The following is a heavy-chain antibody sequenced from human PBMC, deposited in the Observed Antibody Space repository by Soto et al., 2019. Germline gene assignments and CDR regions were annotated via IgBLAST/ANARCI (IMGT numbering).Heavy chain of an antibody. CDR1: GGSISSYY. D-gene: IGHD2-15*01. J-gene: IGHJ6*02. Sequence: ASETLSLTCTVSGGSISSYYWSWIRQPPGKGLEWIGYIYYSGSTNYNPSLKSRVTISVDTSKNQFSLKLSSVTAADTAVYYCARGGCSGGSCYYYYGMDVWGQGTTVTVSS. CDR3: ARGGCSGGSCYYYYGMDV. CDR2: IYYSGST. V-gene: IGHV4-59*01.